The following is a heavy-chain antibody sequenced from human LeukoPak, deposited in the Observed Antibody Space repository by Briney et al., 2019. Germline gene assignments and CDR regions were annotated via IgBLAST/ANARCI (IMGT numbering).Heavy chain of an antibody. D-gene: IGHD3-10*01. CDR1: GFSFRTYW. CDR3: ARGDLYGSGSPEFYFDY. Sequence: SGGSLRLSCAASGFSFRTYWMTWVRQAPGKGLEWVANIKPDGSEKYYVDSVKCRFTISRDNAKNSLYLQMNSLRAEDTAVYYCARGDLYGSGSPEFYFDYWGQGTLVTVSS. CDR2: IKPDGSEK. V-gene: IGHV3-7*05. J-gene: IGHJ4*02.